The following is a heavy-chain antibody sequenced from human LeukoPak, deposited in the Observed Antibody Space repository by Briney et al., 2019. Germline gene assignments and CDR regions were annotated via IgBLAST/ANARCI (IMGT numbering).Heavy chain of an antibody. Sequence: PGGSLRLSCIASGFTFNNYAMSWVRQAPGRGLEWASSTAGSSISKDYADSVKGRFTISKDKSKNTLYLQMDNLRAEDTGVYFCARLPTFYYDSSGYHYDYWGQGTLVTVSS. V-gene: IGHV3-23*01. CDR3: ARLPTFYYDSSGYHYDY. CDR2: TAGSSISK. CDR1: GFTFNNYA. J-gene: IGHJ4*02. D-gene: IGHD3-22*01.